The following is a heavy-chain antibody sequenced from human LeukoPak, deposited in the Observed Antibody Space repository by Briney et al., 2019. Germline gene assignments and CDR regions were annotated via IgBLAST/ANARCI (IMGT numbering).Heavy chain of an antibody. Sequence: GGSLRLSCAASGFTFSSYSMNWVRQAPGKGLEWVSYISSSSSTIYYADSVKGRFTISRDNAKNSLYLQMNSLRAEDTAVYYCARSQIYSSGWYCSYWGQGTLVIVSS. CDR3: ARSQIYSSGWYCSY. CDR1: GFTFSSYS. CDR2: ISSSSSTI. V-gene: IGHV3-48*01. D-gene: IGHD6-19*01. J-gene: IGHJ4*02.